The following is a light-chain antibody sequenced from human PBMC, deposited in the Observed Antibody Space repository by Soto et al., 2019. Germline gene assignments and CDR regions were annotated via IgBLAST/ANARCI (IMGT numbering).Light chain of an antibody. V-gene: IGKV1-39*01. CDR1: QTISTY. Sequence: DIPMTQTPSSLSASVGDRVTITCRASQTISTYLNWYQHKAGKAPKLLIYGASTLESGVPSRFSGSGFGTDFTLTISSLEPEDFATYYCQESYSTRMYTFGQGTKLEIK. J-gene: IGKJ2*01. CDR3: QESYSTRMYT. CDR2: GAS.